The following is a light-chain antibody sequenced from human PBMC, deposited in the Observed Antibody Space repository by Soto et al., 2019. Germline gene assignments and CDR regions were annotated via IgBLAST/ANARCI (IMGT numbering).Light chain of an antibody. V-gene: IGKV1-39*01. Sequence: DIQMTQSPSSLSASLGVRVTITCRASQSITSYLNWYQQKPGKAPNLLIYSAFSLESGVPSRFSGSGSGTDYTLTISSLQPEDFATYFCQQSYSRPRTFGQGTKVDIK. CDR1: QSITSY. CDR2: SAF. J-gene: IGKJ1*01. CDR3: QQSYSRPRT.